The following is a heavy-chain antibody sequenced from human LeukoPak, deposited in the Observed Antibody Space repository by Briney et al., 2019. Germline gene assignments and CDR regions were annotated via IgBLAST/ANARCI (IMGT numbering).Heavy chain of an antibody. D-gene: IGHD3/OR15-3a*01. J-gene: IGHJ5*02. CDR2: ISGRGGST. CDR1: GFTFSSYA. Sequence: GGSLRLSCAASGFTFSSYAMSWVRQAPGKGLEWVSAISGRGGSTYYADSVKGRFTIPQNNSKNTRCPQMNSLRAEDTAVYYCAKVSLKDFWTTFDTWGQGTLVTVSS. CDR3: AKVSLKDFWTTFDT. V-gene: IGHV3-23*01.